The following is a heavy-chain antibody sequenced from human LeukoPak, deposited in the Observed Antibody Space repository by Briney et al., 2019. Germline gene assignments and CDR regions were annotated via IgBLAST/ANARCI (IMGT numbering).Heavy chain of an antibody. V-gene: IGHV1-2*02. CDR3: TIVATKTEADY. CDR2: VNPNSGGT. CDR1: GYTFTGYY. Sequence: GASVKVSCKASGYTFTGYYMHWVRQAPGQGLEWMGWVNPNSGGTNYAQKFQGRVTMTRDTSISTAYMELSRLRSDDTAVYYCTIVATKTEADYWGQGTMVTVSS. J-gene: IGHJ3*01. D-gene: IGHD5-24*01.